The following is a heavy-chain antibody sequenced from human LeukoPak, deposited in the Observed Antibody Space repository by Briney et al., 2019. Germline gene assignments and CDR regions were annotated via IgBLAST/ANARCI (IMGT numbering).Heavy chain of an antibody. CDR3: AKTRPLDSSSWSHGDY. CDR1: GFTVSNNY. J-gene: IGHJ4*02. CDR2: IYSGGST. D-gene: IGHD6-13*01. Sequence: TGGSLRLSCAASGFTVSNNYMSWVRQAPGKGLEWVSLIYSGGSTYYADSVKGRFTISRDNSKNTLYLQMNSLRAEDTAVYYCAKTRPLDSSSWSHGDYWGQGTLVTVSS. V-gene: IGHV3-53*01.